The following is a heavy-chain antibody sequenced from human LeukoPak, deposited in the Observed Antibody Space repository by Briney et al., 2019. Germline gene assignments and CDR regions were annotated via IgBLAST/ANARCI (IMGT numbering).Heavy chain of an antibody. J-gene: IGHJ4*02. CDR3: ARVAGGYSSSYY. CDR2: INSDGSST. CDR1: GFTFSSYS. Sequence: GGSLRLSCAAPGFTFSSYSMNWVRQAPGKGPVWVSRINSDGSSTSYADSVKGRFTISRDNAKNTLYLQMNSLRAEDTAVYYCARVAGGYSSSYYWGQGTLVTVSS. D-gene: IGHD6-13*01. V-gene: IGHV3-74*01.